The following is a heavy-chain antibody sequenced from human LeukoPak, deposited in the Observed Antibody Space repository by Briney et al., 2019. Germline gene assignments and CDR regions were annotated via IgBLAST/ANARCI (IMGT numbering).Heavy chain of an antibody. Sequence: PGGSLRLSCAASGFTFSSYWMSWVRQAPGKGLEWVANIKQDGSEKYYVDSVKGRFTISRDNAKNSLYLQMNSLRAEDTAVYYCARDGFYCSGGSCCSDYWGQGTLVTVSS. J-gene: IGHJ4*02. D-gene: IGHD2-15*01. CDR3: ARDGFYCSGGSCCSDY. CDR2: IKQDGSEK. V-gene: IGHV3-7*01. CDR1: GFTFSSYW.